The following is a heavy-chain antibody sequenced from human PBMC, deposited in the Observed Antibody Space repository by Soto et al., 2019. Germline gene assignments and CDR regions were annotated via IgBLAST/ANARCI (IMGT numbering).Heavy chain of an antibody. J-gene: IGHJ4*02. Sequence: PGGYLRLSCAASGFTFDDYSMNWVRQAPGKGLEWVSYIGRTRKYIAYVDSVKGRFTISRDGAKNSVFLQMNSLRDEDTAVEYCARDNNWYFDDWGKGIPVTVSS. D-gene: IGHD1-20*01. V-gene: IGHV3-21*06. CDR1: GFTFDDYS. CDR3: ARDNNWYFDD. CDR2: IGRTRKYI.